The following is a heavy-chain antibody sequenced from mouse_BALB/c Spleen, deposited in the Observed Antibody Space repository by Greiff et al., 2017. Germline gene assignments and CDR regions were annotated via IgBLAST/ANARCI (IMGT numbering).Heavy chain of an antibody. CDR3: ARHLLFPMDY. Sequence: QVQLKQSGAELARPGASVKMSCKASGYTFTSYTMHWVKQRPGQGLEWIGYINPSSGYTNYNQKFKDKATLTADKSSSTAYMQLSSLTSEDSAVYYCARHLLFPMDYWGQGTSVTVSS. CDR2: INPSSGYT. CDR1: GYTFTSYT. D-gene: IGHD2-1*01. J-gene: IGHJ4*01. V-gene: IGHV1-4*01.